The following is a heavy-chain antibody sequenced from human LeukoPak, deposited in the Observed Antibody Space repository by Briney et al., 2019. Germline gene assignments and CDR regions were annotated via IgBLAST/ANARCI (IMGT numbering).Heavy chain of an antibody. CDR3: AKDPTAAMRGYFQH. J-gene: IGHJ1*01. CDR2: ISGSGGST. CDR1: GFTFSSYA. Sequence: PGGSLTLSCAASGFTFSSYAMSWVRQAPGKGLEWVSAISGSGGSTYYADSVKGRFTISRDNSKNTLYLQMNSLRAEDTAVYYCAKDPTAAMRGYFQHWGQGTLVTVSS. D-gene: IGHD2-2*01. V-gene: IGHV3-23*01.